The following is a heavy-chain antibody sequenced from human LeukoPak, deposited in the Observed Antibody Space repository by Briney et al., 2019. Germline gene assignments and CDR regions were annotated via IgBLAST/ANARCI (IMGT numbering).Heavy chain of an antibody. CDR3: ARASSSWYYFDY. Sequence: PGGSLRLSCAASGFTFSSYSMNWVRQAPGKGLEWGSFISTSSSYIYSADSVKGRFTISRDNAKNSLYLQMNSRRAEDTAVYYCARASSSWYYFDYWGQGTLVTVSS. CDR2: ISTSSSYI. V-gene: IGHV3-21*01. CDR1: GFTFSSYS. J-gene: IGHJ4*02. D-gene: IGHD6-13*01.